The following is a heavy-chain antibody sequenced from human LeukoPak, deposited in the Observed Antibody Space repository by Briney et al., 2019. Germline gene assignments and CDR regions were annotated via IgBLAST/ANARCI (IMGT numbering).Heavy chain of an antibody. Sequence: SQTLSLTCTVSGGSISSGSYYWSWIRQPAGKGLEWIGRIYTSGSTNYNPSLKSRVTISVDTSKNQFSLKLSSVTAADTAVYYCARDARHFDWEYYFDYWGQGTLVTVSS. CDR2: IYTSGST. CDR1: GGSISSGSYY. CDR3: ARDARHFDWEYYFDY. J-gene: IGHJ4*02. D-gene: IGHD3-9*01. V-gene: IGHV4-61*02.